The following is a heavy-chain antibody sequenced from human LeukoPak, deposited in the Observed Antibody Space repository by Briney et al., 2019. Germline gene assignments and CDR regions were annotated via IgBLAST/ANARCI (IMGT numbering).Heavy chain of an antibody. D-gene: IGHD4-17*01. V-gene: IGHV4-30-2*01. CDR2: IYHSGST. Sequence: PSETLSLTCAVSGGSISSGGYSWSWIRQPPGKGLEWIGYIYHSGSTYYNPSLKSRVTISVDRSKNQFSLNLSSVTAADTAVYYCASFTTVTSSVDYWGQGILVTVSS. CDR3: ASFTTVTSSVDY. CDR1: GGSISSGGYS. J-gene: IGHJ4*02.